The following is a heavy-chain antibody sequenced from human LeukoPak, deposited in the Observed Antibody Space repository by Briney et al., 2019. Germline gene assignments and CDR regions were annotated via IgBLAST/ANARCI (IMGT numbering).Heavy chain of an antibody. D-gene: IGHD2-15*01. J-gene: IGHJ4*02. V-gene: IGHV4-34*01. CDR3: ARYQVDSKVACSYYFDY. CDR1: GGSFSGYY. CDR2: INHSGST. Sequence: SETLSLTCAVYGGSFSGYYWSWIRQPPGKGLEWIGEINHSGSTNYNPSLKSRVTISVDTSKNQFSLKLSSVTAADTAVYYCARYQVDSKVACSYYFDYWGQGTLVTVSS.